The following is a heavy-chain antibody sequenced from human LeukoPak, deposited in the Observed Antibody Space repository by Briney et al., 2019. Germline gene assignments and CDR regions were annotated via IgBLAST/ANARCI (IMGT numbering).Heavy chain of an antibody. J-gene: IGHJ4*02. Sequence: PSETLSLTCNVSGGSISSGDDYWSWIRQPPGKGLEWIGYIYNSGITYYNPSLRSRVTMSVDTSKKQFSQRLTSVTAADTAVYYCARGRWELMNWGQGTLVTVSS. V-gene: IGHV4-30-4*01. CDR1: GGSISSGDDY. D-gene: IGHD4-23*01. CDR2: IYNSGIT. CDR3: ARGRWELMN.